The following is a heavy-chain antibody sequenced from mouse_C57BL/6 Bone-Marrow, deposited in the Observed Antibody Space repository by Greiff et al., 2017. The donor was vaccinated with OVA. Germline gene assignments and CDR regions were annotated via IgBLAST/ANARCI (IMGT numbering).Heavy chain of an antibody. CDR2: IRSKSNNYAT. Sequence: DVHLVESGGGLVQPKGSLKLSCAASGFSFNTYAMNWVRQAPGKGLEWVARIRSKSNNYATYYADSVKDRFTISRDDSESMLYLQMNNLKTEDTAMYYCVRTLPYYYGSSYGWYFDVWGTGTTVTVSS. J-gene: IGHJ1*03. CDR3: VRTLPYYYGSSYGWYFDV. D-gene: IGHD1-1*01. CDR1: GFSFNTYA. V-gene: IGHV10-1*01.